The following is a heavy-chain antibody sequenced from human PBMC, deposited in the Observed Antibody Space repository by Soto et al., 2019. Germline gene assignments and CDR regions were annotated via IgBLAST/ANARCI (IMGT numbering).Heavy chain of an antibody. Sequence: SETLSLTCAVYGGSFSGYYWSWIRQPPGKGLEWIGEINHSGSTNYNPSLKSRVTISVDTSKNQFSLKLSSVTAADTAVYYCARLIPIIVLMVYAPQAGFDPWGQGTLVTVSS. CDR1: GGSFSGYY. CDR3: ARLIPIIVLMVYAPQAGFDP. CDR2: INHSGST. V-gene: IGHV4-34*01. D-gene: IGHD2-8*01. J-gene: IGHJ5*02.